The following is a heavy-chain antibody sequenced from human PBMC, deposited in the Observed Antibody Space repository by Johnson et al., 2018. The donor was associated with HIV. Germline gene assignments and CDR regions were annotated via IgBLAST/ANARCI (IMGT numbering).Heavy chain of an antibody. CDR1: GFDLKSYA. J-gene: IGHJ3*02. CDR3: ARGRYAFDI. Sequence: VQLVESGGGLVQPGGSLRISCAASGFDLKSYAMTWVSQAPGKGLDWVSSIRYSGDTTYYADSVKDRFNISRDNSKNTLYLQMNSLRAEDKAVYYCARGRYAFDIWGQGTMVTVSS. CDR2: IRYSGDTT. V-gene: IGHV3-23*04.